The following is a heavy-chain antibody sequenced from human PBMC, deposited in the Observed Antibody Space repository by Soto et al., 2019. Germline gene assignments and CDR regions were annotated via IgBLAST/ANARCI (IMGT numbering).Heavy chain of an antibody. CDR1: GGTFSSYA. J-gene: IGHJ6*02. Sequence: GASVKVSCKASGGTFSSYAISWVRQAPGQGLEWMGGIIPISHTTNYAQKFQGRVTITADESTSTAYMELSSLRSEDTAVYYCARSQGSSTSLEIYYYYYYGMDVWSQGTTVTVSS. V-gene: IGHV1-69*13. D-gene: IGHD2-2*01. CDR3: ARSQGSSTSLEIYYYYYYGMDV. CDR2: IIPISHTT.